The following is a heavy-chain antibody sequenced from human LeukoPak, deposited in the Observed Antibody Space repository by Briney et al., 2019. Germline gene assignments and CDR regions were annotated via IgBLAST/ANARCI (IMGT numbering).Heavy chain of an antibody. CDR2: IRYDGSNK. CDR1: GFTFSSYG. CDR3: ARVSIAAAGSDY. D-gene: IGHD6-13*01. V-gene: IGHV3-30*02. Sequence: GGSLRLSCAASGFTFSSYGVHWVRQAPGKGLEWVAFIRYDGSNKYYADSVKGRFTISRDNSKNTLYPQMNSLRAEDTAVYYCARVSIAAAGSDYWGQGTLVTVSS. J-gene: IGHJ4*02.